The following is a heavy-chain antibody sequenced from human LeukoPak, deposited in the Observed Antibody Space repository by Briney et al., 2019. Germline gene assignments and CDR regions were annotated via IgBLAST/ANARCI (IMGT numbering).Heavy chain of an antibody. CDR1: GFTFSSYW. Sequence: GGSLRLSCAASGFTFSSYWMSWVRQAPGKGLEWVANIKQDGSEKYYVDSVKGRFTISRDNAKNSLYLQMNSLRAEDTAVYYCASGPHTVTTIFDYWGQGTLVTVSS. D-gene: IGHD4-17*01. J-gene: IGHJ4*02. CDR3: ASGPHTVTTIFDY. CDR2: IKQDGSEK. V-gene: IGHV3-7*03.